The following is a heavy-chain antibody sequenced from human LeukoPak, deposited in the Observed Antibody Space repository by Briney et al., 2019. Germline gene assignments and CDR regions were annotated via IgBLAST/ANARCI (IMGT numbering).Heavy chain of an antibody. D-gene: IGHD3-22*01. CDR1: GFTFSSYA. Sequence: PGGSLRLSCEASGFTFSSYAMRWVRQAPGEGLEWDSGVSMNGGSTTYAESVKGWLSIDRDNPRNMLYMEMNSLRAEDTAVYYCSVMHRYYDGSGYWVQWGQGTLVTVSS. V-gene: IGHV3-23*01. J-gene: IGHJ4*02. CDR2: VSMNGGST. CDR3: SVMHRYYDGSGYWVQ.